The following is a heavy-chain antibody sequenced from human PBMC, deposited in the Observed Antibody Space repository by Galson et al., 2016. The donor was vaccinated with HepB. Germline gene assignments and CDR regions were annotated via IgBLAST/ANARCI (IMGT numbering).Heavy chain of an antibody. CDR1: GFTFNDYA. Sequence: SLRLSCAASGFTFNDYAMHWVRQAPGEGLEWVSGIWWNSGHTGYAASVRGRFTISRDNTKSPLSLQMNSLRPEDTALYYCAKVRTTLLDDQRKGWDSFDFWGQGTVVTVSS. D-gene: IGHD1-7*01. V-gene: IGHV3-9*01. CDR2: IWWNSGHT. CDR3: AKVRTTLLDDQRKGWDSFDF. J-gene: IGHJ3*01.